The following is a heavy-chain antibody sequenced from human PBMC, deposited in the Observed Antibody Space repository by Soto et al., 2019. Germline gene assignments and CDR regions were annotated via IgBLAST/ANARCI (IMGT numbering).Heavy chain of an antibody. V-gene: IGHV3-11*01. CDR3: ARGWLVYPWKWFDL. D-gene: IGHD3-3*01. CDR1: GFSFSDYY. Sequence: QVQLVEFGGGLVKPGGSLRLSCTASGFSFSDYYMSWIRQAPGKGLEWVSYIGSSGSIIYYADSVKGRFTISRDNAMNSVYLQMNSVRAEDTAVYYCARGWLVYPWKWFDLWGQGTLVTVSS. CDR2: IGSSGSII. J-gene: IGHJ5*02.